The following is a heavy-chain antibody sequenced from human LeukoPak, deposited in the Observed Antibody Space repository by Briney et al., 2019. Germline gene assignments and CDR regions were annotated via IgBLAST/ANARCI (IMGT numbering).Heavy chain of an antibody. J-gene: IGHJ5*02. V-gene: IGHV1-18*01. CDR3: ARDNRPIAVAGSEFDH. Sequence: GASVKVSCKASGYTFTSYGISWVRQAPGQGLEWMGWISAYNGNTNYAQKLQGRVTMTTDTSTSTAYMELRSLRSDDTAVYYCARDNRPIAVAGSEFDHWGQGTLVTVSS. CDR2: ISAYNGNT. D-gene: IGHD6-19*01. CDR1: GYTFTSYG.